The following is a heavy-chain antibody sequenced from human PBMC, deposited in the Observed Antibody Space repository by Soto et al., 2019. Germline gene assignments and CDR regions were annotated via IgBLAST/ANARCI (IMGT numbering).Heavy chain of an antibody. J-gene: IGHJ6*02. CDR3: AKNGIAVAFGGMEV. CDR2: ISGSGGST. V-gene: IGHV3-23*01. Sequence: PGGSLRLSCAASGFTFSSYAMSFVRQAPGKGLEWVSAISGSGGSTYYADSVKGRFTISRDNSKNTLYLQMNSLRAEDTAVYYCAKNGIAVAFGGMEVWGQGTTVTVSS. D-gene: IGHD6-19*01. CDR1: GFTFSSYA.